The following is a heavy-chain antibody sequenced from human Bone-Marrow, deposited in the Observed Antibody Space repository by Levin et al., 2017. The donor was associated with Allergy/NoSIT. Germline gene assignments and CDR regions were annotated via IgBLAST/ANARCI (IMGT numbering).Heavy chain of an antibody. V-gene: IGHV4-39*01. CDR1: GGPIGSGYYH. J-gene: IGHJ1*01. Sequence: SQTLSLTCTVSGGPIGSGYYHWAWIRQAPRKGLEWIGSFYYSGRTFYNPSLKSRVTMPVDTSKNQFSLTLSSVTAADTAVYYCARSYCSGGTCYTEFFQDWGQGTLVTVSS. D-gene: IGHD2-15*01. CDR3: ARSYCSGGTCYTEFFQD. CDR2: FYYSGRT.